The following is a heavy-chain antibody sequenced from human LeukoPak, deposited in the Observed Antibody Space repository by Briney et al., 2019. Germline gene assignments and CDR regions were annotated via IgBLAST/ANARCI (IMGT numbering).Heavy chain of an antibody. Sequence: GSLRLSCAASGFTFSSSAMTWVRQAPGKGXXXXXXXXXSGGSTYYADSVKGRFTISRDNSKNMVYLQMNSLRADDTAVYYCAKDRRTGYSFGSPTFDYWGQGTLVTVSS. J-gene: IGHJ4*02. CDR1: GFTFSSSA. V-gene: IGHV3-23*01. CDR2: XXXSGGST. CDR3: AKDRRTGYSFGSPTFDY. D-gene: IGHD5-18*01.